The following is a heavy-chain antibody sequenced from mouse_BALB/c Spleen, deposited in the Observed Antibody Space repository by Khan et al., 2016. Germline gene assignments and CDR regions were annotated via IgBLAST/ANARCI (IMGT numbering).Heavy chain of an antibody. CDR3: NAIYYGSDVYFDY. Sequence: VQLQQSGAELVRSGASVKLSCTASVFNIKDYYMHWVKQRPEQGLEWIGWIDPENGDTEYAPKFQGKATMTADTSSKAAYLQFSSLTSEDSAVYYCNAIYYGSDVYFDYWGQGTTLTVSS. D-gene: IGHD1-1*01. CDR1: VFNIKDYY. CDR2: IDPENGDT. V-gene: IGHV14-4*02. J-gene: IGHJ2*01.